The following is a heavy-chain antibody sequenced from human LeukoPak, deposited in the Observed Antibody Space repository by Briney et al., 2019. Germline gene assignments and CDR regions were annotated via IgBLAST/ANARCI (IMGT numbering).Heavy chain of an antibody. J-gene: IGHJ4*02. D-gene: IGHD3-22*01. CDR3: ARGEYYYDGGY. Sequence: GGSLRLSCAASGFTFSNYWASWVRQAPGKGLEWVANIKEDGSEKYYVDSVKGRFTISRDNAKKSLYLQMNSLRAEDTVVYYCARGEYYYDGGYWGQGTLVTVSS. CDR2: IKEDGSEK. V-gene: IGHV3-7*03. CDR1: GFTFSNYW.